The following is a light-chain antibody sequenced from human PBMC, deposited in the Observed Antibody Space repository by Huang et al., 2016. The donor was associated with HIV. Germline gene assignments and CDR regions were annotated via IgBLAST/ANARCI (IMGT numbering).Light chain of an antibody. CDR1: HNIGTY. Sequence: DIQMTQSPSSLSASVGDRVTITCRSSHNIGTYLNWYQQKPVKVPNLLIYAASNLQSGVPSRFSGSGSGTDFTLTISSLQPEDFATYYCQQSFNVPRTFGQGTKVEIK. CDR3: QQSFNVPRT. J-gene: IGKJ1*01. CDR2: AAS. V-gene: IGKV1-39*01.